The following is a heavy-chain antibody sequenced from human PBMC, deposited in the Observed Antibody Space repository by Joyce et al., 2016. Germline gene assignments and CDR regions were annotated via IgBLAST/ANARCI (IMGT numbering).Heavy chain of an antibody. J-gene: IGHJ6*02. CDR2: GHHTGRV. Sequence: QVRLQESGPGLVKPSETLSLTCAVSGFSVNAGYYWGWDRQPPGKGLGWIAIGHHTGRVSAIRSLKSRVTVSGDTSKNQFSLTLTSVTDADTATYYCARLAYYDFSTLDPPVASFFGMDVWGQGTPVTVSS. CDR1: GFSVNAGYY. D-gene: IGHD3/OR15-3a*01. CDR3: ARLAYYDFSTLDPPVASFFGMDV. V-gene: IGHV4-38-2*01.